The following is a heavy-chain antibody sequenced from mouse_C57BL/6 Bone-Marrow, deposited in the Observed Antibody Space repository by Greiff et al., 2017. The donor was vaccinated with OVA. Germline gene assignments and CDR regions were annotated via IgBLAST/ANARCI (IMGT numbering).Heavy chain of an antibody. V-gene: IGHV5-12*01. D-gene: IGHD2-4*01. CDR2: ISNGGGST. J-gene: IGHJ4*01. Sequence: DVKLVESGGGLVQPGGSLKLSCAASGFTFSDYYMSWVRQTPEKRLEWVAYISNGGGSTYYPDTVKGRFTISRDNAKNTLYLQMSRLKSEDTAMYYCARRGDYDVDYAMDYWGQGTSVTVSS. CDR1: GFTFSDYY. CDR3: ARRGDYDVDYAMDY.